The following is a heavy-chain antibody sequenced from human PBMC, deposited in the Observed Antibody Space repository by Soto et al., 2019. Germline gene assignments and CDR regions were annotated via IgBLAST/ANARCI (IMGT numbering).Heavy chain of an antibody. V-gene: IGHV7-4-1*01. D-gene: IGHD3-3*01. J-gene: IGHJ3*02. CDR2: INTNTGNP. CDR3: ARGRYDFWSGRRGAFDI. Sequence: GASVKVSCKASGYTFTSYAMNWVRQAPGQGLEWMGWINTNTGNPTYAQGFTGRFVFSLDTSVSTAYLQICSLKAEDTAVYYCARGRYDFWSGRRGAFDIWGQGTMVTV. CDR1: GYTFTSYA.